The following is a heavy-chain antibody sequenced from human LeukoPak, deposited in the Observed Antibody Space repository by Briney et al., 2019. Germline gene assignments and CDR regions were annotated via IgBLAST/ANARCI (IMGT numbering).Heavy chain of an antibody. CDR1: GYSISSWYY. V-gene: IGHV4-38-2*01. CDR3: ARQFRAYFDY. D-gene: IGHD5-24*01. Sequence: AETLSLTCAVSGYSISSWYYWGWIRQPPGKGLERIGRIYHSGRTYYNPSLKSRVTISVDTSKNQFSLKLSSVTAADTAVYYCARQFRAYFDYWGQGTLVTVSS. J-gene: IGHJ4*02. CDR2: IYHSGRT.